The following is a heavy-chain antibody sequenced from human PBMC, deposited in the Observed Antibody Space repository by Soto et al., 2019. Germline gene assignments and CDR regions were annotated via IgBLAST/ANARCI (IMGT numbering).Heavy chain of an antibody. CDR3: ERSPSRYLEY. CDR2: ISAGGDPT. V-gene: IGHV3-23*01. CDR1: GFTFSSYA. Sequence: GGSLRLSCAASGFTFSSYAMSWVRQAPGKGLEWLSIISAGGDPTYYAGSVKARFTISRDDSKNTLYLQMKSMRADDTAIYYCERSPSRYLEYWGQGTLVTVSS. J-gene: IGHJ4*02.